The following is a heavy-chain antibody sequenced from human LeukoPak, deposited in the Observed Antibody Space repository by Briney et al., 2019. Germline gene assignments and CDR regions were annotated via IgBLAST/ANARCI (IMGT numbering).Heavy chain of an antibody. D-gene: IGHD4-17*01. CDR2: MHYSGST. J-gene: IGHJ4*02. CDR3: ARSRETTVTGRPFDF. V-gene: IGHV4-39*01. CDR1: GGSISNYY. Sequence: PSETLSLTCTVFGGSISNYYWYWVRQPPGKGLEWIATMHYSGSTYYNPSLKSRVTISVDTSKNQFSLKLFSVTAADTAVYFCARSRETTVTGRPFDFWGQGTLVTVSS.